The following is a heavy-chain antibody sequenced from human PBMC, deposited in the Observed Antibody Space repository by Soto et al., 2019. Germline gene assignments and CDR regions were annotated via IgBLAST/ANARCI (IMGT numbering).Heavy chain of an antibody. D-gene: IGHD3-10*01. Sequence: QVQLQESGPGLVKPSQTLSLTCTVSGGSISSGGYYWSWIRQHPGKGLEWIGYIYYSGSTYYNPSLTSRVTISVDTSKNQFSLKLSSVTAADTAVYYCARDRDPPPNWFDPWGQGTLVTVSS. V-gene: IGHV4-31*03. J-gene: IGHJ5*02. CDR1: GGSISSGGYY. CDR2: IYYSGST. CDR3: ARDRDPPPNWFDP.